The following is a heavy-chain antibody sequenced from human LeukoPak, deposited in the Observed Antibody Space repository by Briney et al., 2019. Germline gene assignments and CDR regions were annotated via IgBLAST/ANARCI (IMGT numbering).Heavy chain of an antibody. CDR2: INWNGGGT. CDR3: ARGGPFSETSIDY. J-gene: IGHJ4*02. CDR1: GFTFDDYG. V-gene: IGHV3-20*04. Sequence: PGRSVRLSCAASGFTFDDYGMSWVRQAPEKGLEWISGINWNGGGTSYVDSVKGRFTISRDNAQNSLYLEMKSLRVDDTALYYCARGGPFSETSIDYWGQGTLVTVSS. D-gene: IGHD2/OR15-2a*01.